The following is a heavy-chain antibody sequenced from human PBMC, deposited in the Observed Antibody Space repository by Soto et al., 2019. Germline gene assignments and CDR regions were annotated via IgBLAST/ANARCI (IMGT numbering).Heavy chain of an antibody. D-gene: IGHD3-10*01. CDR1: GFPFSKXX. CDR2: IWYDGSKK. Sequence: QVQLVESGGGVVXXGXXXXXSCAASGFPFSKXXMHWVRQAPGKGLEWVAIIWYDGSKKYYGDSVKGRFTISRDNSKDTLFLQMNSLRADDTAMYYCARLGGSGGDSIEHWGQGTLVTVSS. J-gene: IGHJ4*02. V-gene: IGHV3-33*01. CDR3: ARLGGSGGDSIEH.